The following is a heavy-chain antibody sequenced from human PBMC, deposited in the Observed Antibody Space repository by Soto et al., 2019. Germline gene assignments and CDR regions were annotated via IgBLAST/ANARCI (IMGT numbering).Heavy chain of an antibody. V-gene: IGHV4-31*03. J-gene: IGHJ5*02. CDR2: IYYSGST. Sequence: QVQLQESGPGLVKPSQTLSLTCTVSGGSISSGGYYWSWIRQHPGKGLEWIGYIYYSGSTYYNPSLKSRVTISVDTSKNQFSLKLSSVTVADTAVYYCARDKYYYGSGSYYRWYNWFDPWGQGTLVTVSS. D-gene: IGHD3-10*01. CDR1: GGSISSGGYY. CDR3: ARDKYYYGSGSYYRWYNWFDP.